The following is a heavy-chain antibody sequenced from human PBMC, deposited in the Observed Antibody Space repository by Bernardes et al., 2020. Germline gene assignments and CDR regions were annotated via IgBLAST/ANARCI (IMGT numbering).Heavy chain of an antibody. J-gene: IGHJ4*02. CDR2: IYYSGST. Sequence: SETLSLTCTVSGGSISRGGYYWGWIRQHPGKGLEWIGYIYYSGSTYYNPSLQSRVTISADMSKNQFSLNLSSVTAADTAVYYCARRAVSSGYFDYWGQGTLVTVSS. D-gene: IGHD3-10*01. V-gene: IGHV4-31*03. CDR1: GGSISRGGYY. CDR3: ARRAVSSGYFDY.